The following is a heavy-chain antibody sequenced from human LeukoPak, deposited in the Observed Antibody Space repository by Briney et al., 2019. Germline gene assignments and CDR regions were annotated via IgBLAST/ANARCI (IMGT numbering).Heavy chain of an antibody. V-gene: IGHV3-30*18. J-gene: IGHJ4*02. CDR1: GFTFGSSS. CDR3: AKDTPSPNSGYYHY. CDR2: ISHDGTNK. D-gene: IGHD2/OR15-2a*01. Sequence: PGGSLRLSCATSGFTFGSSSMHWVRQAPGKGLEWVSTISHDGTNKNYGDSVKGRFAISRDNSKNTLYVQMNNLRVEDTAVYFCAKDTPSPNSGYYHYWGQGTLVTVSS.